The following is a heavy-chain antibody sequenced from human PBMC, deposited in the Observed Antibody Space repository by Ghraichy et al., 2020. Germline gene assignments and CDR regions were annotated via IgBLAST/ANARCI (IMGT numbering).Heavy chain of an antibody. V-gene: IGHV4-39*02. J-gene: IGHJ6*02. CDR1: GGSISSSSYY. CDR2: IYYSGST. Sequence: SETLSLTCTVSGGSISSSSYYWGWIRQPPGKGLEWIGSIYYSGSTYYNPSLKSRVTISVDTSKNHFSLKLSSVTAADTAVYYCARLRCSSTSCLIKTRYYHYVMDVWGQGTTVTVSS. D-gene: IGHD2-2*01. CDR3: ARLRCSSTSCLIKTRYYHYVMDV.